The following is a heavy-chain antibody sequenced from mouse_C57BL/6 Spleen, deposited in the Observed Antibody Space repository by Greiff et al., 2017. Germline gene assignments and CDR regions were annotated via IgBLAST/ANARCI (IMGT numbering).Heavy chain of an antibody. CDR2: IYPGDGDT. D-gene: IGHD3-2*02. CDR1: GYAFSSSW. CDR3: ARRESSGYGFAY. J-gene: IGHJ3*01. V-gene: IGHV1-82*01. Sequence: QVQLKQSGPELVKPGASVKISCKASGYAFSSSWMNWVKQRPGKGLEWIGRIYPGDGDTNYNGKFKGKATLTADKSSSTAYMQLSSLTSEDSAVYFCARRESSGYGFAYWGQGTLVTVSA.